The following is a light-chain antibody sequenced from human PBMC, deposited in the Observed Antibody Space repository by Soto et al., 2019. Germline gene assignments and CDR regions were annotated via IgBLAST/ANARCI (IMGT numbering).Light chain of an antibody. Sequence: QSALTQPASVSGSPGQSITISCTGASSDVGAYNYVSWYQQHPGKAPKLMIFEVSHRPSGVSTRFSGSKSGNTASLTISGLQAEDEADYYGISYTSNSLYVFGTGTKVTVL. CDR3: ISYTSNSLYV. CDR2: EVS. V-gene: IGLV2-14*01. CDR1: SSDVGAYNY. J-gene: IGLJ1*01.